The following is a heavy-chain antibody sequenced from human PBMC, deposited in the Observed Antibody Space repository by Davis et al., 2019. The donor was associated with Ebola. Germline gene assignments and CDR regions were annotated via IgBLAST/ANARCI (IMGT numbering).Heavy chain of an antibody. D-gene: IGHD5-12*01. CDR3: ARGLVYSGSPKIDP. Sequence: SETLSLTCAVNGGSFSGYLWTWIRQSPGKGLEWIGEINHSGSTNYNPSLKSRVTMSVDSSQNQFSLNLTSVTAADTAVYFCARGLVYSGSPKIDPWGQGILVTVSS. V-gene: IGHV4-34*01. CDR2: INHSGST. CDR1: GGSFSGYL. J-gene: IGHJ5*02.